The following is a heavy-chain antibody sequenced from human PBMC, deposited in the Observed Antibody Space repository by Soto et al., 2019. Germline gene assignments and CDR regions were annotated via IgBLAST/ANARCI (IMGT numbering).Heavy chain of an antibody. J-gene: IGHJ6*02. D-gene: IGHD2-2*01. Sequence: LRLSCAASGFTFSSYAMHWVRQAPDKGLEWVAVISYDGSNKYYADSVKGRFTISRDNSKNTLYLQMNSLRAEDTAVYYCARDSVYCSSTSCSYYYYYYGMDVWGQGTTVTVSS. V-gene: IGHV3-30-3*01. CDR2: ISYDGSNK. CDR1: GFTFSSYA. CDR3: ARDSVYCSSTSCSYYYYYYGMDV.